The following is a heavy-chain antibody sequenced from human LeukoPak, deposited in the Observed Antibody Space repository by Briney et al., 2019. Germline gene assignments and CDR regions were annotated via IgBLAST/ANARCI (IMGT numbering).Heavy chain of an antibody. Sequence: ASVKVSCKASGYTFIDYYMHWVRQAPGQGLEWMGVINPRGGSTTYAQRFQGRVTMTRDTSPRTLYMELSSLRSDDTAVYYCARKMTGYSYYFDYWGGGTLVTVAS. J-gene: IGHJ4*02. V-gene: IGHV1-46*01. CDR1: GYTFIDYY. CDR3: ARKMTGYSYYFDY. CDR2: INPRGGST. D-gene: IGHD2-15*01.